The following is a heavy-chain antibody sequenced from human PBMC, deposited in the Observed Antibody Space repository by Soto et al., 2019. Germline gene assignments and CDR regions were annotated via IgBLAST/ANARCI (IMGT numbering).Heavy chain of an antibody. CDR1: GFTFSGYA. J-gene: IGHJ4*02. CDR2: ISGSGDDT. Sequence: EVQLLESGGGLIQPGGSLRLSCAASGFTFSGYAMSWVRQAPGKGLEWVPGISGSGDDTYYADAVKGRFTISRDNSKNTLYLQMNSLRAEDTAVYYCAKDSNKWGFMGYYVDYWGQGTLVTVSS. CDR3: AKDSNKWGFMGYYVDY. D-gene: IGHD3-16*01. V-gene: IGHV3-23*01.